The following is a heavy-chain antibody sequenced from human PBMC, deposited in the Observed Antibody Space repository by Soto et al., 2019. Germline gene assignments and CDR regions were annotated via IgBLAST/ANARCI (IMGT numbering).Heavy chain of an antibody. D-gene: IGHD1-26*01. V-gene: IGHV3-30*04. CDR2: ISYDGRVK. J-gene: IGHJ4*02. Sequence: GGSLRLSCAASGFTSSDYPMHWVRQAQGKGLEWVAVISYDGRVKYYVDSVKGRFTISRDDSKNTLYLQMNSLRVDDTAVYYCARDFIVGAPDYFDYWGQGTLVTVSS. CDR1: GFTSSDYP. CDR3: ARDFIVGAPDYFDY.